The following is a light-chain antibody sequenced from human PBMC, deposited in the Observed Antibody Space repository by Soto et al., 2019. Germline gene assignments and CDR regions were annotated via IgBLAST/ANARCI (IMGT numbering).Light chain of an antibody. V-gene: IGKV3-11*01. Sequence: EIVLTQSPATLSLSPGERATLSCRASQSVDSDLGWYQQKPGQAPRLLIYDASKRATGISARFSGSGSGTDFTLTISSLEPEDFAVYYCQQSNNWPRTFGQGTKVDIK. CDR2: DAS. J-gene: IGKJ1*01. CDR3: QQSNNWPRT. CDR1: QSVDSD.